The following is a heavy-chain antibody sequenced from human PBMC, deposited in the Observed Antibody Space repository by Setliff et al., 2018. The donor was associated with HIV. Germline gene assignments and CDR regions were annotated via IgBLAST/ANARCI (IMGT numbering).Heavy chain of an antibody. CDR1: GFTFSTYG. J-gene: IGHJ6*02. CDR2: IRYDGSNQ. D-gene: IGHD3-10*01. Sequence: GGSLRLSCAASGFTFSTYGMQWVRQAPGKGLEWVAVIRYDGSNQYYADSVKGRFTISRDNSKNTLYLQMNSLRAEDTAVYYCARGVRGVVNGMDVWGQGTTVTVSS. V-gene: IGHV3-33*01. CDR3: ARGVRGVVNGMDV.